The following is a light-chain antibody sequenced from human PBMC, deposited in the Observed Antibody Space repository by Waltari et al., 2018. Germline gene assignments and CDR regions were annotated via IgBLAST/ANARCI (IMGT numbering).Light chain of an antibody. J-gene: IGLJ2*01. V-gene: IGLV2-8*01. CDR1: SSDVGGYKY. Sequence: QSALTQPPSASGSPGQSVTISCTGTSSDVGGYKYVSWYQQHPGKAPKLMIYEVSKRPSGVPERFSGSKSGITASLTVSGLQAEDEADYYCSSYAGSNNLIFGGGTKLTVL. CDR2: EVS. CDR3: SSYAGSNNLI.